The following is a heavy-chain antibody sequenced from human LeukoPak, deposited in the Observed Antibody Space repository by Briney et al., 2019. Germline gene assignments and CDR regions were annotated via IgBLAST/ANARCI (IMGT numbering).Heavy chain of an antibody. CDR1: GFTFSDYA. Sequence: RTGGSLRLSCAASGFTFSDYALIWVRQAPGKGLEWISAIRGTGGTTYYADSVKGRCTFSRDNSRNTVYLQMNSLRAEDTAVYYCARDGDSGGYYYGPFDNWGQGTLVTVSS. CDR3: ARDGDSGGYYYGPFDN. V-gene: IGHV3-23*01. D-gene: IGHD3-22*01. J-gene: IGHJ4*02. CDR2: IRGTGGTT.